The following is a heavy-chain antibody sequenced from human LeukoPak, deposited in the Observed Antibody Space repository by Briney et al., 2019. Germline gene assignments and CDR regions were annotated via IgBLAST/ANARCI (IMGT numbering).Heavy chain of an antibody. D-gene: IGHD3-10*01. CDR2: ISAYNGNT. CDR1: GYTFTSYG. Sequence: ASVNVSCKASGYTFTSYGNSWVRQAPAQGLEWMGLISAYNGNTNYEQKLQGRVTMTTDTSTSTAYMELRSLRSDDTAVYYCARGLQRGDLDSGRERAEFDYWGQGTLVTVSS. J-gene: IGHJ4*02. CDR3: ARGLQRGDLDSGRERAEFDY. V-gene: IGHV1-18*01.